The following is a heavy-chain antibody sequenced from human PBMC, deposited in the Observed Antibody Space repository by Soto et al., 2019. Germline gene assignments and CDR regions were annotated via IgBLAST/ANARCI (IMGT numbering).Heavy chain of an antibody. J-gene: IGHJ5*02. CDR1: GGTFSSYT. V-gene: IGHV1-69*02. Sequence: QVQLVQSGAEVKKPGSSVKVSCKASGGTFSSYTISWVRQAPGQGLEWMGRIIPILGIANYAKKFQGRVKMTADKSTSTAYMELRRLRSEDTAVYYCARGLGGGGGSLPDKNWFDPWGQGTLVTVSS. D-gene: IGHD2-15*01. CDR3: ARGLGGGGGSLPDKNWFDP. CDR2: IIPILGIA.